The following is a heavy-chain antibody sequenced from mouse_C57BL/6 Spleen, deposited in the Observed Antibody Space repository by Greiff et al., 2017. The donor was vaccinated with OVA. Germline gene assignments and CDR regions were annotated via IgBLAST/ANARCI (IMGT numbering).Heavy chain of an antibody. Sequence: VHLVESGAELVKPGASVKLSCKASGYTFTEYTIHWVKQRSGQGLEWIGWFYPGSGSIKYNEKFKDKATLTADKSSSTVYMELSRLTSEDSAVYFCARHPYYGSSYVAAMDYWGQGTSVTVSS. CDR1: GYTFTEYT. J-gene: IGHJ4*01. CDR2: FYPGSGSI. CDR3: ARHPYYGSSYVAAMDY. V-gene: IGHV1-62-2*01. D-gene: IGHD1-1*01.